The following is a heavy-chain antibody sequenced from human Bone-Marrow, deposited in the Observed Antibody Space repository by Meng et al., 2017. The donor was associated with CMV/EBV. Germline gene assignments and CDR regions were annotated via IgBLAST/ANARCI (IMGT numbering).Heavy chain of an antibody. CDR2: ISFDGSSK. Sequence: GESLKISCVVSGLTFTKSSIHWVRQPPGKGLDWVAVISFDGSSKDYADSVKGRFTISRDNAKNSLYLQMNSLRAEDTAVYYCARDIASGYDYYYYGMDVWGQGTTVTVSS. CDR3: ARDIASGYDYYYYGMDV. D-gene: IGHD5-12*01. CDR1: GLTFTKSS. V-gene: IGHV3-33*05. J-gene: IGHJ6*02.